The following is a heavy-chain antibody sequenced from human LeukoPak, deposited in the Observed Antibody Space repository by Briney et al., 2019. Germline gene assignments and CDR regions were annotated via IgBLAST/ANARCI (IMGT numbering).Heavy chain of an antibody. V-gene: IGHV1-69*06. CDR3: ASSPTYGDYVSFDY. CDR1: GYTFTSYG. Sequence: SVKVSCKASGYTFTSYGISWVRQAPGQGLEWMGGIIPIFGTANYAQKFQGRVTITADKSTSTAYMELSSLRPEDTAVYYCASSPTYGDYVSFDYWGQGTLVTVSS. J-gene: IGHJ4*02. D-gene: IGHD4-17*01. CDR2: IIPIFGTA.